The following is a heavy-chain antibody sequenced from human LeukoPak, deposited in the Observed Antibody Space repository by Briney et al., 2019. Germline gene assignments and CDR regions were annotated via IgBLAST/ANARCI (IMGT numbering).Heavy chain of an antibody. CDR3: TTPERYYYDTSDFYGSPY. V-gene: IGHV3-48*03. D-gene: IGHD3-22*01. J-gene: IGHJ4*02. Sequence: PGGSLRLSCAASGFTFSSYEMNWVSQAPGKGLEWVSYISSSGTTIYYADSVKGRFTVSRDNAKNSLYLQMKSLRAEDTAVYYCTTPERYYYDTSDFYGSPYWGQGTLVTVSS. CDR1: GFTFSSYE. CDR2: ISSSGTTI.